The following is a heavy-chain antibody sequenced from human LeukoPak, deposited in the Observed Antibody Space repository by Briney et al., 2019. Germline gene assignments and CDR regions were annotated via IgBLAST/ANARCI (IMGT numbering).Heavy chain of an antibody. D-gene: IGHD1-26*01. CDR3: AKSQDGGRLFHFDY. CDR1: GLTFSSYA. CDR2: ISGSGGSA. V-gene: IGHV3-23*01. J-gene: IGHJ4*02. Sequence: GGSLRLSCAASGLTFSSYAMSWVRQPPGKGLEWVSVISGSGGSAYSADSVKGRFTISRDNSKNTLYLQMNSLRAEDTVVYFCAKSQDGGRLFHFDYWGQGTLVTVSS.